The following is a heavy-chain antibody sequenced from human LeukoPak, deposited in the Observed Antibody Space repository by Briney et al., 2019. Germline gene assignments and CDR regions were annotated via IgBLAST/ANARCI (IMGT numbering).Heavy chain of an antibody. D-gene: IGHD3-16*01. CDR2: ISPRGDIT. J-gene: IGHJ1*01. V-gene: IGHV3-23*01. CDR1: GFSFRSHG. Sequence: GGSPRLSCAASGFSFRSHGMNWVRQAPGKGLEWVSGISPRGDITYYKDSVRGRFTISRDNFKNTVSLQLNSLRAEDTAMYYCAKDDDWGRFNHWGQGTLVTVSS. CDR3: AKDDDWGRFNH.